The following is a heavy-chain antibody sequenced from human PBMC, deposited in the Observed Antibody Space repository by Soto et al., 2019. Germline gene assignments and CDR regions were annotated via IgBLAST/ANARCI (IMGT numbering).Heavy chain of an antibody. Sequence: GSLRLSCAASGFTFSSYAMHWVRQAPGKGLEWVAVISDDGSNKYFADSVKGRFIISRDNSKNTLYAQMNSLRVEDTAVFYCARAYCGGDCFSLDYWGQGALVTVS. V-gene: IGHV3-30-3*01. J-gene: IGHJ4*02. CDR3: ARAYCGGDCFSLDY. CDR2: ISDDGSNK. CDR1: GFTFSSYA. D-gene: IGHD2-21*02.